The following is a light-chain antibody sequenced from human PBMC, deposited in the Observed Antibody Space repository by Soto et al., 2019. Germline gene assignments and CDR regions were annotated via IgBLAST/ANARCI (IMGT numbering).Light chain of an antibody. CDR3: QQYNNWPRT. J-gene: IGKJ1*01. CDR2: GAS. CDR1: QSVSSN. Sequence: EVVMTQSADTLSVSPGERATLSCRASQSVSSNLAWYQQKLGQAPRLLIYGASTRATGISARISGSGSGTEFTLTISSLQSEDFAIYYCQQYNNWPRTFGQGTKVDIK. V-gene: IGKV3-15*01.